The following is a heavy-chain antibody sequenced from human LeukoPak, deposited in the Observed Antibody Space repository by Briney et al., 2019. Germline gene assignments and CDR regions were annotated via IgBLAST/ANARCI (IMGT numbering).Heavy chain of an antibody. CDR1: GFTFSGSA. V-gene: IGHV3-73*01. CDR3: TSLSLVGATYYFDY. Sequence: GGSLRLSCAASGFTFSGSAMHWVRQASGKGLEWVGRIRSKANSYATGYAASVKGRFTISRDDSKNTAYLQMNSLKTEDTAVYYCTSLSLVGATYYFDYWGQGTLVTVSS. D-gene: IGHD1-26*01. CDR2: IRSKANSYAT. J-gene: IGHJ4*02.